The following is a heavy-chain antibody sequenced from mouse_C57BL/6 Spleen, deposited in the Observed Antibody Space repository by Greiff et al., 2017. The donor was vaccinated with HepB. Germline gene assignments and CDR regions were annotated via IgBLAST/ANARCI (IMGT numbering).Heavy chain of an antibody. D-gene: IGHD1-1*01. CDR2: INPSNGGT. Sequence: QVQLQQPGTELVKPGASVKLSCKASGYTFTSYWMHWVKQRHGQGLEWIGNINPSNGGTNYNEKFKSKATLTVDKSSSTAYMQLSSLTSEDSAVYYCARKGLTTVPSSYWYFDVWGTGTTVTVSS. V-gene: IGHV1-53*01. CDR3: ARKGLTTVPSSYWYFDV. CDR1: GYTFTSYW. J-gene: IGHJ1*03.